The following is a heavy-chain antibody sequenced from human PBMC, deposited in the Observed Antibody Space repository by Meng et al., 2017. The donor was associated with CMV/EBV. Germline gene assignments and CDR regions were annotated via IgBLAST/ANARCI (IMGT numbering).Heavy chain of an antibody. Sequence: GESLKISCAASGFTFSDYDMSWIRQAPGKGLEWVSYISSSGSTIYYADSVKGRFTISRDNAKNSLYLQMNSLRAEDTAVYYCARDIGLSQQWQSHDWFDPWGQGTLVTVSS. D-gene: IGHD6-19*01. CDR3: ARDIGLSQQWQSHDWFDP. J-gene: IGHJ5*02. CDR2: ISSSGSTI. V-gene: IGHV3-11*04. CDR1: GFTFSDYD.